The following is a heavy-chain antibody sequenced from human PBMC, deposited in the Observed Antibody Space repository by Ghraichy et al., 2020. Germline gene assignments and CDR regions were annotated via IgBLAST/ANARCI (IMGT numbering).Heavy chain of an antibody. J-gene: IGHJ4*02. CDR1: GFTVSSNY. Sequence: GGSLRLSCAASGFTVSSNYMSWVRQAPGKGLEWVSVIYSGGSTYYADSVKGRFTISRDNSKNTLYLQMNSLRAEDTAVYYCARGAEMAMLNFDYWGQGTLVTVSS. V-gene: IGHV3-53*01. D-gene: IGHD5-24*01. CDR3: ARGAEMAMLNFDY. CDR2: IYSGGST.